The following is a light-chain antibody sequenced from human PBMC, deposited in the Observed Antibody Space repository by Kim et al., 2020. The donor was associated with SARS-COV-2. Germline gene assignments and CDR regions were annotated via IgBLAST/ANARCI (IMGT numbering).Light chain of an antibody. CDR2: EVI. J-gene: IGLJ2*01. CDR1: SSDVGGYNY. CDR3: SSFAGSNNPVV. V-gene: IGLV2-8*01. Sequence: QSALTQPPSASGSPGQSVTISCTGTSSDVGGYNYVSWYQQHPGKAPKFIILEVIKRPSGVPARFSGSKSGNTASLTVSGLQAEDEADYYCSSFAGSNNPVVFGGGTKLTVL.